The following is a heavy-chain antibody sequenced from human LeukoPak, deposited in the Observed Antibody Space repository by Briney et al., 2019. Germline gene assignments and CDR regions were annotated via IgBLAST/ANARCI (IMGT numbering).Heavy chain of an antibody. CDR1: GFTFSDYW. J-gene: IGHJ1*01. CDR2: IKQDGSEK. Sequence: PGGSLRLSCAASGFTFSDYWMNWVRQAPGRGLEWVASIKQDGSEKYYVDSVKGRFSISRDNAKNSLYLQMNSLKTEDTAVYYCTTARGSDLQYFQHWGQGTLVTVSS. CDR3: TTARGSDLQYFQH. D-gene: IGHD1-26*01. V-gene: IGHV3-7*03.